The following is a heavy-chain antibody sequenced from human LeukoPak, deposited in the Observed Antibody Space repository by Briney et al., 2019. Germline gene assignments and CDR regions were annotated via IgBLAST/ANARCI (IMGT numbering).Heavy chain of an antibody. CDR1: GFTFSSYA. J-gene: IGHJ4*02. V-gene: IGHV3-23*01. D-gene: IGHD2-8*02. CDR3: ARDETGVGSGGIDL. CDR2: ISGSGGST. Sequence: GGSLRLSCAASGFTFSSYAMSWVRQAPGKGLEWVSGISGSGGSTYYADSVKGRFTISRDSARNALYLQMDSLRDEDTAVYYCARDETGVGSGGIDLWGQGTLVTVSS.